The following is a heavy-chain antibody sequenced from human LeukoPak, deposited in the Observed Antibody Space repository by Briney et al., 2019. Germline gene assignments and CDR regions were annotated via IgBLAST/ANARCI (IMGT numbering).Heavy chain of an antibody. CDR2: IDSSSNTM. CDR1: GFTFSSYS. J-gene: IGHJ4*02. Sequence: GGTLRLSCAASGFTFSSYSMHWVRQAPGKGLEWVSYIDSSSNTMYYADSVKGRFTISRDNAKNSLYLQMNSLRAEDTAVYYCASRIFDFWGQGTLVTVSS. V-gene: IGHV3-48*01. CDR3: ASRIFDF.